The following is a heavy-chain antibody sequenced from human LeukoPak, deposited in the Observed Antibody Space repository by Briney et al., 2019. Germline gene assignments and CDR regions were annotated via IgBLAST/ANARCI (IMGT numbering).Heavy chain of an antibody. CDR2: MNPNSGNT. D-gene: IGHD1-14*01. V-gene: IGHV1-8*02. CDR1: GYTFTSYG. J-gene: IGHJ6*02. Sequence: ASVKVSCKASGYTFTSYGISWVRQAPGQGLEWMGWMNPNSGNTGYAQKFQGGVTMTRNTSISTAYMELSSLRSEDTAVYYCARGGTGSGNPDYYYYYGMDVWGQGTTVTVSS. CDR3: ARGGTGSGNPDYYYYYGMDV.